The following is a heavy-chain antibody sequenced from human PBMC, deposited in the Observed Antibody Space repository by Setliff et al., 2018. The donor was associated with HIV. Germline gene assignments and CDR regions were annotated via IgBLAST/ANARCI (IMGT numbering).Heavy chain of an antibody. CDR2: STPLLDTT. J-gene: IGHJ6*02. CDR1: GGTFSSYG. V-gene: IGHV1-69*05. Sequence: ASVKVSCKASGGTFSSYGITWVRQAPGQGLEWMGGSTPLLDTTNYAQKFQGRVTITTDESTNTVYMELSSLRSDDTAVYYCASSAYGSGSYPNYGMDVWGQGTTVTVSS. D-gene: IGHD3-10*01. CDR3: ASSAYGSGSYPNYGMDV.